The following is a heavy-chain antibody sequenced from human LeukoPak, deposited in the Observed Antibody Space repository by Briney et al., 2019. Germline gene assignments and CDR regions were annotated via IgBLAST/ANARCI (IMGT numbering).Heavy chain of an antibody. V-gene: IGHV1-8*01. CDR3: ARAPISTRGWFDP. CDR2: MNPNSGNT. D-gene: IGHD2-2*01. Sequence: ASVKVSCKASGYTFTSYDISWMRQATGQGLEWMGWMNPNSGNTGYAQKFQGRVTMTRNTSISTAYMELSSLRLEDTAVYYCARAPISTRGWFDPWGQGTLVTVSS. J-gene: IGHJ5*02. CDR1: GYTFTSYD.